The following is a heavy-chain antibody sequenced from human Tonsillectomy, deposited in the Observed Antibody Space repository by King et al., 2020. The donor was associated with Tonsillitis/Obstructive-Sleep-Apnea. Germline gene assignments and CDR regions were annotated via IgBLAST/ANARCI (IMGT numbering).Heavy chain of an antibody. V-gene: IGHV3-9*01. CDR2: ISWNSGSI. J-gene: IGHJ3*01. D-gene: IGHD3-16*02. CDR1: GFTFDDYA. CDR3: AKVYPLFAWGSYRPFDF. Sequence: VQLVESGGGLVQPGRSLRLSCAASGFTFDDYAMHWVRQAPGKGLEWVSGISWNSGSIDYADSVKGRFTISRDNAKNFLYLQMNSLRPDDTALYYCAKVYPLFAWGSYRPFDFWGQGTMVTVSS.